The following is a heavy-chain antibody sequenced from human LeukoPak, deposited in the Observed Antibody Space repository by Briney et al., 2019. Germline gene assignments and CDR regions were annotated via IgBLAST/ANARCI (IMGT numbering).Heavy chain of an antibody. CDR3: ARHFLEARIQLWSARFDY. Sequence: SETLSLTCTVSGGSFSSSSYYWGWIRQPPGKGLEWIGSIYYSGSTYYNPSLKSRVTISVDTSKNQFSLKLSSVTAADTAVYYCARHFLEARIQLWSARFDYWGQGTLVTVSS. J-gene: IGHJ4*02. CDR1: GGSFSSSSYY. V-gene: IGHV4-39*01. D-gene: IGHD5-18*01. CDR2: IYYSGST.